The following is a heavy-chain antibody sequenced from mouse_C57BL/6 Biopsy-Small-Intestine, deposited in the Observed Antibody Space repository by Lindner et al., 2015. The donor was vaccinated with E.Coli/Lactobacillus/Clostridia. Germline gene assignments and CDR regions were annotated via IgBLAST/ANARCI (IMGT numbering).Heavy chain of an antibody. CDR1: GYTFTNYW. V-gene: IGHV1-63*01. CDR3: ARGEDYFDF. J-gene: IGHJ2*01. Sequence: VQLQESGAELARPGTSVKMSCKTSGYTFTNYWIGWAKQRPGHGLEWIGNIYPGGGYTTYNEKFKGKATLTADKSSSTAYMQVSGLTSEDSAIYYCARGEDYFDFWGQGSTLTVSS. CDR2: IYPGGGYT.